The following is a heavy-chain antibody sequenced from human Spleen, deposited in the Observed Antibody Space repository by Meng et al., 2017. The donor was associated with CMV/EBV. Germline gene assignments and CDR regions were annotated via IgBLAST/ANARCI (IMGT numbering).Heavy chain of an antibody. V-gene: IGHV3-66*01. Sequence: EVLLVASGGGLVQPGGSLRLSCAASGFTVSSNYMSWVRQAPGKGLEWVSVIYSGGSTYYADSVKGRFTISRDNSKNTLYLQMNSLRAEDTAVYYCARASSGWYVGYWGQGTLVTVSS. D-gene: IGHD6-19*01. J-gene: IGHJ4*02. CDR2: IYSGGST. CDR3: ARASSGWYVGY. CDR1: GFTVSSNY.